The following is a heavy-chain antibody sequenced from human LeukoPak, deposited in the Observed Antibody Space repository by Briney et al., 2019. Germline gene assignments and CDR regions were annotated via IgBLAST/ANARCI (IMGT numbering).Heavy chain of an antibody. D-gene: IGHD4-17*01. CDR2: ISGNDGSR. Sequence: AGGSLRLSCAASGFTFTSYSMSWVRQTPGKGLEWVSSISGNDGSRNYADSVKGRFTISRDNAKNTLYLQMNSLRAEDTAVYYCARGRGPTVTTNFDYWGQGTLVTVSS. CDR3: ARGRGPTVTTNFDY. CDR1: GFTFTSYS. V-gene: IGHV3-23*01. J-gene: IGHJ4*02.